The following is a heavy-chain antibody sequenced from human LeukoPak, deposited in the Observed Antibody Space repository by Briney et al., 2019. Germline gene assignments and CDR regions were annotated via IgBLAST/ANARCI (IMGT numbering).Heavy chain of an antibody. V-gene: IGHV3-11*04. CDR2: ISSTDNSI. CDR1: GFTFSDYY. CDR3: ARDGGYCTGSSCSRPYYFDY. J-gene: IGHJ4*02. Sequence: PGGSLRLSCAASGFTFSDYYMSWIRQAPGKGLEWVSYISSTDNSIKYADSVKGRFTISRDNAKSSLYLQMNSLRAEDTAVYYCARDGGYCTGSSCSRPYYFDYWGQGTLVTVSS. D-gene: IGHD2-15*01.